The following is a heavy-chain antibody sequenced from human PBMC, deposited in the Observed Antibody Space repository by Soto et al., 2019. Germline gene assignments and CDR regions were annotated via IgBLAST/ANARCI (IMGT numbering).Heavy chain of an antibody. CDR1: GFSLTTTEVA. CDR2: IYWDDDK. V-gene: IGHV2-5*02. CDR3: AHSGPTARVAFDY. Sequence: ESGPTLVNPTQSLTLTCSFSGFSLTTTEVAVGWIRQPPGKALEWLALIYWDDDKRYSPSLKSSLTITKDTAKNQVVLTMTNVQPEDTATYFCAHSGPTARVAFDYWGQGILVIVSS. J-gene: IGHJ4*02. D-gene: IGHD5-18*01.